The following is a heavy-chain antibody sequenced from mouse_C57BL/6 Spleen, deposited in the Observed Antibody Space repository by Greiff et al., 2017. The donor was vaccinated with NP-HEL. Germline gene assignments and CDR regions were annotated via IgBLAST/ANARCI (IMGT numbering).Heavy chain of an antibody. V-gene: IGHV1-39*01. J-gene: IGHJ1*03. D-gene: IGHD2-4*01. CDR3: VRGGGYDYDGYFDV. CDR2: INPNYGTT. CDR1: GYSFTDYN. Sequence: VQLQQSGPELVKPGALVKISCKASGYSFTDYNMNWVKQSNGKSLEWIGVINPNYGTTSYNQKFKGKATLTVDQSSSTAYMQLNSLTSEDSAVYYCVRGGGYDYDGYFDVWGTGTTVTVSS.